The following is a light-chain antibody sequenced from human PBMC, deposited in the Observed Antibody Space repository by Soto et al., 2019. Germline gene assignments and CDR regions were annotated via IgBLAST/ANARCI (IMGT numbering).Light chain of an antibody. J-gene: IGKJ2*01. CDR2: GAS. CDR1: QSVGSN. Sequence: EIVMTQSQATLSVSPGERATLSCRASQSVGSNLAWYQQKPGQAPRLLIYGASTRATGIPARFSGSGSGTEFTLTISSLQSEDFAIYHCQQYNNWPYTFGQGTKLEIK. CDR3: QQYNNWPYT. V-gene: IGKV3-15*01.